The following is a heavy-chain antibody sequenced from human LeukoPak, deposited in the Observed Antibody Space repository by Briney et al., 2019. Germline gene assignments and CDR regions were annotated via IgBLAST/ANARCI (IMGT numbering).Heavy chain of an antibody. Sequence: ASVKVSCKASGYTFTSYYMHWVRQAPGQGLEWMGIINPSGGSTSYAQKFQGRVTMTRDTSTNTVYMELSSLRSEDTAVYYCARDDYGDYVYYWGQGTLVTVSS. J-gene: IGHJ4*02. D-gene: IGHD4-17*01. CDR2: INPSGGST. V-gene: IGHV1-46*01. CDR3: ARDDYGDYVYY. CDR1: GYTFTSYY.